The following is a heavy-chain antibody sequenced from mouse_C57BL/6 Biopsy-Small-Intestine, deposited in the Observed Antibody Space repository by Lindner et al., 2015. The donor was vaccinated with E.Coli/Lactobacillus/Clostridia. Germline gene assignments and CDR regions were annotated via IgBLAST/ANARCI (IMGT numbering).Heavy chain of an antibody. V-gene: IGHV1-81*01. D-gene: IGHD1-1*01. CDR3: ARAYRGYSSGWYYYYGMDV. Sequence: SVKVSCKASGGTFSSYAISWVRQAPGQGLEWMGGIIPIFGTANYAQKFQGRVTITADVSTSTAYIELSSLRSEDTAVYYCARAYRGYSSGWYYYYGMDVWGQGTTVTVSS. CDR1: GGTFSSYA. CDR2: IIPIFGTA. J-gene: IGHJ1*01.